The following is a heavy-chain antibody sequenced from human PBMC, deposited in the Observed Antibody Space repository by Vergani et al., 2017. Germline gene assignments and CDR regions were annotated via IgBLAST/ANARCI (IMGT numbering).Heavy chain of an antibody. CDR3: AGGSAPPPGIGARDLHY. V-gene: IGHV4-30-2*01. CDR1: GGSISSGGYS. D-gene: IGHD6-6*01. J-gene: IGHJ4*02. CDR2: IYHSGST. Sequence: QLQLQESGSGLVKPSQTLSLTCAVSGGSISSGGYSWSWIRQPPGKGLEWIGYIYHSGSTYYNPSLKSRVTISVDRTKNQFSLKLSSLTAADTAVYYCAGGSAPPPGIGARDLHYWGQGTLVTVSS.